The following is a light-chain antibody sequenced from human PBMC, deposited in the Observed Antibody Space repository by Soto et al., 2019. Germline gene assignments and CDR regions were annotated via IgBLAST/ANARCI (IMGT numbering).Light chain of an antibody. V-gene: IGKV1-39*01. CDR1: QSISTY. CDR2: GAS. J-gene: IGKJ1*01. CDR3: QQYHSSPTWT. Sequence: DIQMTQSPSSLSASVGDRVTITCRASQSISTYLSWYQQKPGKVPKLLIYGASSLQTGVLSRFSGSGSGTEFIFTISSLQPEDFATYYCQQYHSSPTWTFGQGTKVEIK.